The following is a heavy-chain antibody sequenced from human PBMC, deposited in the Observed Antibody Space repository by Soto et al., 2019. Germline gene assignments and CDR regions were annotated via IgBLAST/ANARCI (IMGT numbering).Heavy chain of an antibody. CDR3: ARGTHYYDSIGYSHFFDY. V-gene: IGHV3-21*01. CDR2: ISSTGNYI. D-gene: IGHD3-22*01. CDR1: GFTFSDFA. Sequence: PGGSLRLSCRASGFTFSDFAMSWVRQAPGKGLEWVSSISSTGNYIYYADSMKGRFTISRENAEKSLYLQMNSLRGEDTAVYYCARGTHYYDSIGYSHFFDYWGQGTLVTVSS. J-gene: IGHJ4*02.